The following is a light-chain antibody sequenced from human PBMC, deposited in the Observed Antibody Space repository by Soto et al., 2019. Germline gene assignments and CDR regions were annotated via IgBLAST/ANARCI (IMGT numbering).Light chain of an antibody. V-gene: IGKV1-8*01. CDR3: QQYYSYPPT. Sequence: AIRMTQSPSSLSASTGDRVTITCRASQGISSYLAWYQQKTGKAPKLLIYVASTLQSGVPSRFSGSGSGTDFTLAIGSLQSEDFATYYCQQYYSYPPTFGQGTKVESK. J-gene: IGKJ1*01. CDR2: VAS. CDR1: QGISSY.